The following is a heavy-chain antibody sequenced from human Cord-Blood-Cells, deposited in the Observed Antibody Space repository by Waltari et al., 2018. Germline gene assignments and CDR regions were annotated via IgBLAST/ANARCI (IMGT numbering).Heavy chain of an antibody. J-gene: IGHJ5*02. D-gene: IGHD3-22*01. CDR3: ARVPDSSGYNWFDP. V-gene: IGHV4-4*07. Sequence: QVQLQESGPGLVKPSETLSLTCTVSGGSISSYYWSWIRQPAGKGLEWIGRIYTSGSTTYNPAPKSRVTMSVDTSKNQCSLKLSSVTAADTAVYYGARVPDSSGYNWFDPWGQGTLVTVSS. CDR2: IYTSGST. CDR1: GGSISSYY.